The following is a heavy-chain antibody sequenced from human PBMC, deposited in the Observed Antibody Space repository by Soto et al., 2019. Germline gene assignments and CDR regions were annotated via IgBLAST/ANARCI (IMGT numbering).Heavy chain of an antibody. CDR3: ARIVTTMSDAFDI. CDR1: GGSVSSDTYY. Sequence: QVQLQESGPGLVKPSETLSLTCTVSGGSVSSDTYYWSWIRQPPGKGLEWIGYIYYTGSTNYHSSLKSRVTMSVDLSKNQFSLKLSSVTAADTAVYYCARIVTTMSDAFDIWGQGTMVTVSS. J-gene: IGHJ3*02. CDR2: IYYTGST. D-gene: IGHD2-21*02. V-gene: IGHV4-61*01.